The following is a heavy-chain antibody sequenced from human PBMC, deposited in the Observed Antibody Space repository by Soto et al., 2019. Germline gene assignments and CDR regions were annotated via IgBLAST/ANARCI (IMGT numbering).Heavy chain of an antibody. CDR1: GFTFSSYG. CDR2: ISYDGSNK. CDR3: AKALGYCSSNSCYYPVDY. V-gene: IGHV3-30*18. J-gene: IGHJ4*02. Sequence: SLRLSCAASGFTFSSYGMHLVRQAPGKGLEWVAVISYDGSNKYYADSVKGRFTISRDNSKNTLYLQMNSLRAEDTAVYYCAKALGYCSSNSCYYPVDYWGQGTLVTVSS. D-gene: IGHD2-2*01.